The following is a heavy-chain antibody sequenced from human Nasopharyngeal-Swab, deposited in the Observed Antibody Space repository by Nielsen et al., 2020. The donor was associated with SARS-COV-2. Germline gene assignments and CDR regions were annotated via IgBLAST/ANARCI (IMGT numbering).Heavy chain of an antibody. D-gene: IGHD3-10*02. J-gene: IGHJ6*02. V-gene: IGHV7-4-1*02. CDR1: GYTFTSYA. Sequence: ASVKVSCKASGYTFTSYAMNWVRQAPEQGLEWMGWINTNTGNPTYAQGFSGRFVFSLDTSVSTAYLQISSLKAEDTAVYYCARDPLFGELFGVQYYYYGMDVWGQGTTVTVSS. CDR3: ARDPLFGELFGVQYYYYGMDV. CDR2: INTNTGNP.